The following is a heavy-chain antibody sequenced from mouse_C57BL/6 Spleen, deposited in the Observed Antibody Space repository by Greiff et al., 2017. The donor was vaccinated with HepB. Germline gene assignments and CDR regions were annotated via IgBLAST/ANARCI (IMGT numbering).Heavy chain of an antibody. Sequence: QVQLQHSGAELVRPGTSVKVSCKASGYAFTNYLIEWVKQRPGQGLEWIGVINPGSGGTNYNEKFKGKATLTADKSSSTDYMQLSSLTSEDSAVYFCARSGGNHFYAMDYWGQGTSVTVSS. V-gene: IGHV1-54*01. D-gene: IGHD2-1*01. CDR3: ARSGGNHFYAMDY. CDR2: INPGSGGT. J-gene: IGHJ4*01. CDR1: GYAFTNYL.